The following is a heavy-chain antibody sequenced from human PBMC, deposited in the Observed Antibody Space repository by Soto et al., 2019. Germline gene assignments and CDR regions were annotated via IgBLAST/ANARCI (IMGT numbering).Heavy chain of an antibody. CDR1: GFNFRKFA. Sequence: ELQLVESGGGLVQPGGSLRLSCAASGFNFRKFAMSWVRQAPGKGLEWVSGMSARSGPPFYADSVKGRFTISRDNSKSTLYLEMNNLRPADTAVYYCAKDQDNTDYYWIFDLWGRGTPVTVS. CDR2: MSARSGPP. CDR3: AKDQDNTDYYWIFDL. V-gene: IGHV3-23*04. J-gene: IGHJ2*01. D-gene: IGHD4-17*01.